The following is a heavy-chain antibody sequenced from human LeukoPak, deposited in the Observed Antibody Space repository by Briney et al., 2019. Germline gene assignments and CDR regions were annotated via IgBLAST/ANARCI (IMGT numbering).Heavy chain of an antibody. CDR2: VSSGGSP. V-gene: IGHV3-53*01. D-gene: IGHD6-19*01. CDR3: ARVRSDSSGWYEFDY. Sequence: VGSLRLSCAASGLTVSSNYMSWVRQVSGKGLEWVSVVSSGGSPYYADSVKGRFTIYRDDSKNTLYLQMNNLRAEDAAVYYCARVRSDSSGWYEFDYWGQGSLVAVSS. CDR1: GLTVSSNY. J-gene: IGHJ4*02.